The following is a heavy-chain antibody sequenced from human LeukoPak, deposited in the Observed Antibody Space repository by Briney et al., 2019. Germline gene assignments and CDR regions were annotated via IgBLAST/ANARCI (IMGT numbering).Heavy chain of an antibody. D-gene: IGHD3-22*01. CDR2: IIPTFGTA. CDR3: ASQPYYYDSSGYSRAEDY. CDR1: GGTFSSYA. J-gene: IGHJ4*02. Sequence: SVKVSCKASGGTFSSYAISWVRQAPGQGLEWMGGIIPTFGTANYAQKFQGRVTITTDESTSTAYMELSSLRSEDTAVYYCASQPYYYDSSGYSRAEDYWGQGTLVIVSS. V-gene: IGHV1-69*05.